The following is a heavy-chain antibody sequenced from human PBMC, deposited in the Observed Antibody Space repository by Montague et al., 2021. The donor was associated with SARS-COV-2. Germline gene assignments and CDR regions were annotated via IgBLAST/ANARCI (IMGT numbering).Heavy chain of an antibody. CDR1: GGSISSGGYY. V-gene: IGHV4-31*03. CDR3: ARVSVEMATMGVYYYYGMDV. CDR2: IYYSGST. D-gene: IGHD5-24*01. Sequence: TRSLTCTVSGGSISSGGYYWSWIRQHPGKGLEWIGYIYYSGSTYYNPSLKSRFTISVDTPKNQFSLKLSSVTAADTAVYYCARVSVEMATMGVYYYYGMDVWGQGTTVTVSS. J-gene: IGHJ6*02.